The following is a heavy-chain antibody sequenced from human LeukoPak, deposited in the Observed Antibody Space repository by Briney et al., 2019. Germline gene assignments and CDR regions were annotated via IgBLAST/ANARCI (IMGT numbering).Heavy chain of an antibody. D-gene: IGHD2-15*01. CDR2: INHSGST. V-gene: IGHV4-34*01. J-gene: IGHJ4*02. CDR1: GGSFSGYY. CDR3: ARDGSATGYYFDY. Sequence: SETLSLTCAVYGGSFSGYYWSWIRQPPGKGLEWIGEINHSGSTNYNPSLKSRVTISVDTSKNQFSLKLSSVTAADTAVYYCARDGSATGYYFDYWGQGTLVTVSS.